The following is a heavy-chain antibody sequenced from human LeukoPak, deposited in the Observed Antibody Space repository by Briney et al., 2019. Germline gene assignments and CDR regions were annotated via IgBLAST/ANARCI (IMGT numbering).Heavy chain of an antibody. Sequence: GESLKISCKGSGHSFTSHWIGWVRQMPGKGLEWMGIIYPGDSDTRYSPSFQGQVTISADKFISTAYLQWSSLKASDTAMYYCASLNYCSSTSCYGGYFDYWGQGTLVTVSS. CDR1: GHSFTSHW. CDR3: ASLNYCSSTSCYGGYFDY. V-gene: IGHV5-51*01. CDR2: IYPGDSDT. D-gene: IGHD2-2*01. J-gene: IGHJ4*02.